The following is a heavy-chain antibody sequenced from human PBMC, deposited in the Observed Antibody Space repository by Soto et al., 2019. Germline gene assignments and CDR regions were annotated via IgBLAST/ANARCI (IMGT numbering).Heavy chain of an antibody. V-gene: IGHV3-11*01. CDR2: ISSSGATI. J-gene: IGHJ4*02. CDR1: GFIFSDYY. Sequence: QVQLVESGGGLVKPGGSLRVSCAASGFIFSDYYMSWIRQAPGKGLEWLSYISSSGATIHYADSVKGRFTISRDNAKNSLYRQMNSLRDEDTAVYYCARDMAYGSGNPFDYWGQGTLVTVSS. CDR3: ARDMAYGSGNPFDY. D-gene: IGHD3-10*01.